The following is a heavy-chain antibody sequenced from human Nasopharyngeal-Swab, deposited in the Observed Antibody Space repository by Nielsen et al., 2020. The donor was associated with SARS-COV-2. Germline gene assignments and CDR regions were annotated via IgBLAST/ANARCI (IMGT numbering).Heavy chain of an antibody. CDR3: AKGYCSGGSCPFDY. CDR2: ISGSGGSK. J-gene: IGHJ4*02. V-gene: IGHV3-23*01. D-gene: IGHD2-15*01. Sequence: VRQAAGKGLEWVTAISGSGGSKYYADSVKGRFIISRDNSKNTLYLQMNSLRTEDTAVYYCAKGYCSGGSCPFDYWGQGTPVTVSS.